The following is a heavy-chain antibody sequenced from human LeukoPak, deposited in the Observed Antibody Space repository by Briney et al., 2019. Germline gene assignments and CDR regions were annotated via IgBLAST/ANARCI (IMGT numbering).Heavy chain of an antibody. J-gene: IGHJ5*02. Sequence: SETLSLTCTVFGDSIRDYYWSWIRQPPGKGLEWIGYIYYSGSTNYNPSLKSRVTISVDTSKNQFSLKLSSVTAADTAVYYCARERYYDSSGSLNWFDPWGQGTLVTVSS. CDR2: IYYSGST. CDR1: GDSIRDYY. CDR3: ARERYYDSSGSLNWFDP. V-gene: IGHV4-59*01. D-gene: IGHD3-22*01.